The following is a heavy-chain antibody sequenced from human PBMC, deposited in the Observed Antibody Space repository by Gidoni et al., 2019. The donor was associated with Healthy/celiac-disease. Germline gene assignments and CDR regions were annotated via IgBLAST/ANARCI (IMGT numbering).Heavy chain of an antibody. J-gene: IGHJ4*02. D-gene: IGHD1-26*01. CDR2: IIPILGIA. V-gene: IGHV1-69*04. Sequence: QVQLVQSGAEVKKPGSAVKVSCKAYGGTFSSYAISWVRQAPGQGLEWLGRIIPILGIANYAQKFQGRVTITADKSTSTAYMELSSLRSEDTAVYYCARAGSRSGRWLHPIDYWGQGTLVTVSS. CDR3: ARAGSRSGRWLHPIDY. CDR1: GGTFSSYA.